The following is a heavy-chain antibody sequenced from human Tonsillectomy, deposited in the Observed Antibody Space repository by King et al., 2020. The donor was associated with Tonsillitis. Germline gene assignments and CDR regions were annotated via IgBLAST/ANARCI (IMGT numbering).Heavy chain of an antibody. CDR2: IGYDGRNK. CDR1: GFTFSSYG. Sequence: QLVQSGGGVVQPGRSLRLSCAASGFTFSSYGMHWVRQAPGKGLEWVAVIGYDGRNKYYADSVKGRFTISRDNSKNTLYLQMNSLRAEDTAVYYCARQYCGGDCYIHPPRHDAFDIWGQGTMVTVSS. CDR3: ARQYCGGDCYIHPPRHDAFDI. J-gene: IGHJ3*02. D-gene: IGHD2-21*02. V-gene: IGHV3-33*08.